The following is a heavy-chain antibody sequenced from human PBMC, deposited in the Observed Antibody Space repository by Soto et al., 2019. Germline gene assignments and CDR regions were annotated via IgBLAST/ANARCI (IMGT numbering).Heavy chain of an antibody. CDR3: ARGSSWQLPFDY. J-gene: IGHJ4*02. Sequence: SETLSLTCTVSIDSIISYYWSWIRQPPGKRLEWIGYISYSGSTDYNPSLKSRVTISGDTSKNQFSLKVSSVTAADTAVYYCARGSSWQLPFDYWGQGTLVTVSS. V-gene: IGHV4-59*01. D-gene: IGHD6-13*01. CDR2: ISYSGST. CDR1: IDSIISYY.